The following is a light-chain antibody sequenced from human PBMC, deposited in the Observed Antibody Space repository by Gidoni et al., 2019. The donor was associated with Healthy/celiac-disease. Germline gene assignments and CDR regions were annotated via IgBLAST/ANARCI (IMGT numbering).Light chain of an antibody. J-gene: IGKJ1*01. CDR2: GAF. Sequence: EIVMTQSPATLSVSPGERATLSCRASQSVNSNLAWYQQKPGQAPRLLIYGAFTRATGIPARFSGTGSWTDFTLTISSLQSEDFALYYCQQYDNWPPWTFGQGTTVEIK. CDR3: QQYDNWPPWT. CDR1: QSVNSN. V-gene: IGKV3-15*01.